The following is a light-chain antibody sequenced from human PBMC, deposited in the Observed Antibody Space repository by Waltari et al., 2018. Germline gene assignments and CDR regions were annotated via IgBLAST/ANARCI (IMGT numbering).Light chain of an antibody. Sequence: SVMTQPPSVSAAPGQKVTISCSGSTSNIGDNYVAWYQQFPGTAPHLLIYENSKRPSGIPDRFSGSKACTSATLDITELQTGDEAAYYCATWDSSLYGEVFGSGTKVTVL. CDR1: TSNIGDNY. V-gene: IGLV1-51*01. J-gene: IGLJ6*01. CDR3: ATWDSSLYGEV. CDR2: ENS.